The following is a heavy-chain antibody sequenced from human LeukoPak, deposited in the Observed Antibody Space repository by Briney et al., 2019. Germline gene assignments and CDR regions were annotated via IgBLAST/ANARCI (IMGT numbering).Heavy chain of an antibody. CDR1: GDSISTYY. CDR3: AREHGSWSYRYYLFVDV. J-gene: IGHJ6*03. CDR2: VSYTGRT. V-gene: IGHV4-59*01. D-gene: IGHD4-11*01. Sequence: MASETLSLTCSVSGDSISTYYWSWIRRAPGKGLEWIGHVSYTGRTDYNPSLKSRATISLGTSKSHFSLTLNSMTPADTAIYYCAREHGSWSYRYYLFVDVWGKGTTVTVSS.